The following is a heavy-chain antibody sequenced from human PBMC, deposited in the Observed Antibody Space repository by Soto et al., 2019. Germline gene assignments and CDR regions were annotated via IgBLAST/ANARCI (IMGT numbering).Heavy chain of an antibody. CDR2: IYNSGST. CDR3: ARRKSVTLPIDY. CDR1: GASISSTHDY. V-gene: IGHV4-30-4*08. Sequence: SETLSLTCTVSGASISSTHDYWGWIRQSPGRGLEWIGSIYNSGSTYYNPSLQSRVTISIDTSKNQFSLKLNSVTAADTAVYYCARRKSVTLPIDYWGQGTLVTVSS. J-gene: IGHJ4*02. D-gene: IGHD4-4*01.